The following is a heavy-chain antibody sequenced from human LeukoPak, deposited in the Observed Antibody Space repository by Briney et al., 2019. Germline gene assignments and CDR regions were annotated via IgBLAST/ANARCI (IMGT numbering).Heavy chain of an antibody. D-gene: IGHD7-27*01. V-gene: IGHV4-61*05. J-gene: IGHJ4*02. CDR3: ASRKLGNDY. Sequence: SETLSLTCTVSGYSISSSSYYWGWIRQPPGKGLEWIGYIYHTGSTSYSPSLKSRVTISADTSQNQFSLKLSSVTAADTAVYYCASRKLGNDYWGQGTLVTVSS. CDR2: IYHTGST. CDR1: GYSISSSSYY.